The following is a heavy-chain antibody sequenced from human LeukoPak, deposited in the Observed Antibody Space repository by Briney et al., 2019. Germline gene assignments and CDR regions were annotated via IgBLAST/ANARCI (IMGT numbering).Heavy chain of an antibody. CDR2: ISYDGSNK. CDR1: GFTFSSYG. J-gene: IGHJ4*02. CDR3: AKDQRCSGGSCYSFPDY. Sequence: PGRSLRLSCAASGFTFSSYGMHWVRQAPGKGLEWVAVISYDGSNKYYADSVKGRFTISRDNSKNTLYLQMNSLRAEDTAVYYCAKDQRCSGGSCYSFPDYWGQGTLVTVSS. V-gene: IGHV3-30*18. D-gene: IGHD2-15*01.